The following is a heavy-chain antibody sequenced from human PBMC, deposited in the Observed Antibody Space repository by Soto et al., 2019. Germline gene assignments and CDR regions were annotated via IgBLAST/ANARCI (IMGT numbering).Heavy chain of an antibody. CDR1: GYIFTNYY. D-gene: IGHD3-10*01. V-gene: IGHV1-46*01. J-gene: IGHJ4*02. CDR2: INPNGGSP. Sequence: QVRLVQSGAEVKKPGASVKVSCKASGYIFTNYYIHWVRQAPGQGLEWMAIINPNGGSPNCAQEFQCRITLTRDTSTSTVYMDLSSLTSEDTAVYYCARGLYSGDKWGQGTLVTVSS. CDR3: ARGLYSGDK.